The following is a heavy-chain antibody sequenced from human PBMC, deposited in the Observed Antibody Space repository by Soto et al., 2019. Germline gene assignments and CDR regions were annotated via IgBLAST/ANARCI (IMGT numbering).Heavy chain of an antibody. D-gene: IGHD6-19*01. CDR3: ARAAGPYYYGVDV. V-gene: IGHV4-30-4*01. J-gene: IGHJ6*02. CDR2: IYYSGST. Sequence: QVQLQESGPGLVKPSQTLSLTCTVSGGSIKHGDYYWSWIRQPPGKGLEWIGFIYYSGSTSYNPPLKSRVTLSVDTSYNQFSLMLNSVTAADTAVYYCARAAGPYYYGVDVWGQGTTVIVSS. CDR1: GGSIKHGDYY.